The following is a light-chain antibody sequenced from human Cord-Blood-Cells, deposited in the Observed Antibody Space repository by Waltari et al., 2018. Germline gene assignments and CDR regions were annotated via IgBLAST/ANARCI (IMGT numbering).Light chain of an antibody. Sequence: DIVMTQSPDSLAVSLGERATINCKSSQSVLYSSNNKNYLAWYQQKPGQPPKLLIYWASTREAGVPDRCSGSGSGTDFTLTSSSLQAEDVAVYYCQQYYSTLAFGQGTKVEIK. CDR1: QSVLYSSNNKNY. CDR3: QQYYSTLA. CDR2: WAS. J-gene: IGKJ1*01. V-gene: IGKV4-1*01.